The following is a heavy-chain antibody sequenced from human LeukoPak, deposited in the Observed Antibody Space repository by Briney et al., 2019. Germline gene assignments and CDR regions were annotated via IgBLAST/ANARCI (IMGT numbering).Heavy chain of an antibody. D-gene: IGHD1-1*01. CDR3: AEDRNGRTGWFDP. V-gene: IGHV3-30*02. J-gene: IGHJ5*02. CDR2: IRYDGSNK. Sequence: GGSLRLSCAASGFTFSSYGMHWVRQAPGKGLEWVAFIRYDGSNKYYADSVKGRFTISRDNSKNTLYLQMNSLRAEDTAVYYCAEDRNGRTGWFDPWGQGTLVTVSS. CDR1: GFTFSSYG.